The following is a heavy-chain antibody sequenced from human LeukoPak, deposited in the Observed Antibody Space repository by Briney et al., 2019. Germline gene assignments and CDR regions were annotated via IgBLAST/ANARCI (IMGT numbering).Heavy chain of an antibody. CDR2: IYYSGST. CDR3: ARDSSWFDP. J-gene: IGHJ5*02. V-gene: IGHV4-59*01. CDR1: GGSISTYY. Sequence: SETLSLTCTVSGGSISTYYWSWIRQPPGKGLEWIGYIYYSGSTDYNPSLKSRVTISVDTSKNQFSLKLSSVTAADTAVYYCARDSSWFDPWGQGTLVTVSS.